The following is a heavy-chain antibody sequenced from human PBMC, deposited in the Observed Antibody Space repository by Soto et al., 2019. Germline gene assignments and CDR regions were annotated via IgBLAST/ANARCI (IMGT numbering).Heavy chain of an antibody. CDR3: ASQVILTCSRVGTDEGYYYYGMDF. CDR2: INAGNGKT. CDR1: GYTFTSYA. V-gene: IGHV1-3*01. D-gene: IGHD3-9*01. J-gene: IGHJ6*02. Sequence: QVQLVQSGAEVKKPGASVKVSCKASGYTFTSYAMHWVRQAPGQRLERMGWINAGNGKTKYSQKVQGRVTNTVDTSASTDYMELRSVRSEDTAVYYCASQVILTCSRVGTDEGYYYYGMDFWGQGTTVTVSS.